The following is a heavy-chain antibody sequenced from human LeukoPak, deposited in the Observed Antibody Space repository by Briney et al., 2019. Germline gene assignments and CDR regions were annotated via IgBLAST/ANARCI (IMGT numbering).Heavy chain of an antibody. CDR2: ISGDAGRT. D-gene: IGHD3-10*01. Sequence: GGTLRLSCAASGFTFSSYGMNWVRQAPGKGLEWVSGISGDAGRTYYADSVKGRFTIYRDNSKNTLYLQMNSLRAEDTAVYYCAKPHMVRGVIRHFDYWGQRTPVTVSS. CDR3: AKPHMVRGVIRHFDY. V-gene: IGHV3-23*01. J-gene: IGHJ4*02. CDR1: GFTFSSYG.